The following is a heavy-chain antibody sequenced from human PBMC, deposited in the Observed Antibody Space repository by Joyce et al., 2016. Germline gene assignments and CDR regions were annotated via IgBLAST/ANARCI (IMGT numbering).Heavy chain of an antibody. Sequence: VQLVQSGAEVKKPGSSVKVSCKVSGGNFYDYTITWVRQGPGQGLEWMGRISPIVGVANYARKFRGSVALTADKSTATAYLELNSLRLDDTAMFFCTRGRIEYSKTFNAYDIWGQGTMVTVSS. CDR2: ISPIVGVA. V-gene: IGHV1-69*04. CDR3: TRGRIEYSKTFNAYDI. J-gene: IGHJ3*02. CDR1: GGNFYDYT. D-gene: IGHD2/OR15-2a*01.